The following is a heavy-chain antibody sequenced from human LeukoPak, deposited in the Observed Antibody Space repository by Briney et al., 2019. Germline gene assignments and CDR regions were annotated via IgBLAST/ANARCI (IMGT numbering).Heavy chain of an antibody. CDR3: AREWQGGIAAAGTRTEGDY. CDR2: IKQDGSEK. D-gene: IGHD6-13*01. J-gene: IGHJ4*02. V-gene: IGHV3-7*01. Sequence: GGSLRLSCAVSGFSVSGYWMTWVRQAPGKGLEWVANIKQDGSEKNYVDSVKGRFTISRDNAENSLFLQMNSLRVEDTAVYYCAREWQGGIAAAGTRTEGDYWGQGTLVAVSS. CDR1: GFSVSGYW.